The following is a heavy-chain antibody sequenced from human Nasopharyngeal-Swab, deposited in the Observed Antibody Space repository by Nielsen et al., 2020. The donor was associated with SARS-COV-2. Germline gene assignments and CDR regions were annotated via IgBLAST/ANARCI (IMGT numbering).Heavy chain of an antibody. V-gene: IGHV4-4*02. J-gene: IGHJ3*02. CDR2: IYHSGST. Sequence: SETLSLTCAVSGGSISSSSWWSWVRQPPGKGLEWIGEIYHSGSTNYNPSLKSRVTISVDESKNQFSLKLSSVTAADTAVYFRARDVVGATTTDAFDIWGKGTMVTVSS. CDR3: ARDVVGATTTDAFDI. CDR1: GGSISSSSW. D-gene: IGHD1-26*01.